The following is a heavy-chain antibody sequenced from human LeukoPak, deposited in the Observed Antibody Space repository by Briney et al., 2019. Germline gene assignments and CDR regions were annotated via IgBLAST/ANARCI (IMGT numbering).Heavy chain of an antibody. D-gene: IGHD2-15*01. CDR2: IYYSGST. Sequence: PSETLSLTCTVSGGSISSYYWSWLRQPPGKGLEWIGYIYYSGSTNYNPSLKSRVTISVDTSKNQFSLKLSSVTAADTAVYYCARHGPDCSGGSCYSLIDYWGQGTLVTVSS. CDR1: GGSISSYY. V-gene: IGHV4-59*08. CDR3: ARHGPDCSGGSCYSLIDY. J-gene: IGHJ4*02.